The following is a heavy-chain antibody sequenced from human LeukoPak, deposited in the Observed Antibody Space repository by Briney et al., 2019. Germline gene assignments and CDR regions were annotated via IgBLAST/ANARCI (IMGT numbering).Heavy chain of an antibody. V-gene: IGHV1-18*01. CDR3: ARVGVGYCSSTSCYDYYYYYYMDV. CDR2: ISAYNGNT. D-gene: IGHD2-2*01. J-gene: IGHJ6*03. CDR1: GYTFTSYG. Sequence: ASVKVSCKASGYTFTSYGISWVRQAPGQGLEWMGWISAYNGNTNYAQKLQGRVTMTTDTSTSTAYMELRSLRSDDTAVYYCARVGVGYCSSTSCYDYYYYYYMDVWGKGTTVTVSS.